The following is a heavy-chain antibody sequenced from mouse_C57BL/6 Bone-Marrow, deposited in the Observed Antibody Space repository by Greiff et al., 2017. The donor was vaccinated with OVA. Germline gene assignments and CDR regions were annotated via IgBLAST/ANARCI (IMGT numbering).Heavy chain of an antibody. J-gene: IGHJ2*01. Sequence: QVQLQQPGAELVKPGASVKLSCKASGYTFTSYWMHWVKQRPGQGLEWIGMIHPNSGSTNYNEKFKSKATLTVDKSSSTAYMQLSSLTSEDSAVDYCARSDGSSYDFDYWGQGTTLTVSS. CDR2: IHPNSGST. D-gene: IGHD1-1*01. V-gene: IGHV1-64*01. CDR1: GYTFTSYW. CDR3: ARSDGSSYDFDY.